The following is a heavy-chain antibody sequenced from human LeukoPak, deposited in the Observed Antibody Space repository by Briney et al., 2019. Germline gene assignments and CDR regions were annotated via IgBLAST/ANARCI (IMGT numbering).Heavy chain of an antibody. Sequence: SVKVSCKASGFTFTSSAMQWVRQARGQRLEWIGWIVVGSGNTNYAQKFQERVTITRDMSTSTAYMELSSLRSEDTAVYYCASAKIGPCSSTSCPAHGAYDIWRQAPIVTASS. CDR2: IVVGSGNT. D-gene: IGHD2-2*01. V-gene: IGHV1-58*02. CDR3: ASAKIGPCSSTSCPAHGAYDI. CDR1: GFTFTSSA. J-gene: IGHJ3*02.